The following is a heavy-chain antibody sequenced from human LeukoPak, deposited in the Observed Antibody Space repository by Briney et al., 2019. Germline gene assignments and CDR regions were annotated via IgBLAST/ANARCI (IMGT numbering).Heavy chain of an antibody. D-gene: IGHD3-10*01. CDR3: ARDRGTTWPEYYSEN. CDR2: IYSGGST. CDR1: GFSVTDNY. J-gene: IGHJ4*02. V-gene: IGHV3-53*01. Sequence: GGSLTLSCAASGFSVTDNYMNWVRQAPGKGLEWVSVIYSGGSTYYADSVKGRFTISRDHSKNTLYLQINDLRGDDTAVYYCARDRGTTWPEYYSENWGQGTLVTVSS.